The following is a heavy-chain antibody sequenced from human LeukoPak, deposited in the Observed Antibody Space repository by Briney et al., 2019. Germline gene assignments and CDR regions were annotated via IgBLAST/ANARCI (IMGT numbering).Heavy chain of an antibody. CDR3: ARERAVQGYCSGGSCYINDY. CDR2: INANSGAT. J-gene: IGHJ4*02. V-gene: IGHV1-2*06. D-gene: IGHD2-15*01. CDR1: GYTFTSYY. Sequence: ASVKVSCKASGYTFTSYYMHWVRQAPGQGLEWMGRINANSGATNHAQNFQGRVTMTRDTSISTAYMELRRLRSDDTAVYYCARERAVQGYCSGGSCYINDYWGQGTLVTVSS.